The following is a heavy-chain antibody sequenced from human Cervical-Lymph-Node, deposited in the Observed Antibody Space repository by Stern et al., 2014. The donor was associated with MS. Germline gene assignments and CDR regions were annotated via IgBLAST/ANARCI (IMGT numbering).Heavy chain of an antibody. D-gene: IGHD2-2*03. J-gene: IGHJ4*02. CDR3: ASPGTWIS. Sequence: VQLEESGGGLVQPGGSLRLSCAASGFTFSDYWMAWVRQSPGQGLAWVASVKQDGSEKYYVDSVKGRFTISRDNAKNSLYLQMNSLRVEDTAMYYCASPGTWISWGQGTLVTVSS. CDR1: GFTFSDYW. CDR2: VKQDGSEK. V-gene: IGHV3-7*01.